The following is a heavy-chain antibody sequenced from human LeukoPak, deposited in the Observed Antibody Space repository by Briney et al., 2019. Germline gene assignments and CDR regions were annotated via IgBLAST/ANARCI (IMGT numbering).Heavy chain of an antibody. J-gene: IGHJ4*02. V-gene: IGHV3-23*01. CDR1: GFIFSNYA. CDR2: TPGNGGSDDT. Sequence: GGSLRLSCAASGFIFSNYAMAWVRQAPGKGLEWVSATPGNGGSDDTYYATSVEGRFTISRDNSQNTLYLQMDNLRTEDTAVYYCAKRSAFNYGYFDFWGQGTLVTVSS. D-gene: IGHD5-24*01. CDR3: AKRSAFNYGYFDF.